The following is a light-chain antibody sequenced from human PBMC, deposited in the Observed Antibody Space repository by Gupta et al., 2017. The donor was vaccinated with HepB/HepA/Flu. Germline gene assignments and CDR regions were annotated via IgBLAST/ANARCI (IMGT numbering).Light chain of an antibody. CDR3: QHYTRSLWI. CDR1: QSVLNDY. CDR2: DAS. J-gene: IGKJ1*01. Sequence: ILLTQSPGTLSLSPGETATLSCRASQSVLNDYLAWYQQKPGQAPRLLIYDASNRVTGIPDRFSGSGSGTDFTLTITKLEPADFAVYYCQHYTRSLWIFGQGTKVEV. V-gene: IGKV3-20*01.